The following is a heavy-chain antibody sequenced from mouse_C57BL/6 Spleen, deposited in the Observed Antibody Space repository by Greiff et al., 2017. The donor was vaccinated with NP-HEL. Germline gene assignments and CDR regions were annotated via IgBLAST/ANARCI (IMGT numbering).Heavy chain of an antibody. Sequence: VQLQQSGAELVKPGASVKLSCTASGFNITDYYMHWVKQRTEQGLEWIGRIDPEDGETKYAPKFQGKATITADTSSNTAYLQLSSLTSEDTAVYYCASFYYYGKGDWGQGTTLTVSS. V-gene: IGHV14-2*01. CDR3: ASFYYYGKGD. J-gene: IGHJ2*01. CDR2: IDPEDGET. D-gene: IGHD1-1*01. CDR1: GFNITDYY.